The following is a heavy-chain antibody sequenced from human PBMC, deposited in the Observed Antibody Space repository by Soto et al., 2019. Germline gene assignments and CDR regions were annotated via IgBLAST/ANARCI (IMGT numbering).Heavy chain of an antibody. CDR3: ASLVRHG. D-gene: IGHD3-10*02. Sequence: EVQLVESGGGLVQPGGSLRLSCAASGFTFSDSWMDWVRQAPGKGPEWVANIKQDGSEKNYVDSVKGRFTISRDNAKNSLYLQMNSLRAEDTAVYDWASLVRHGWGQGTTVTVSS. V-gene: IGHV3-7*01. CDR1: GFTFSDSW. J-gene: IGHJ6*02. CDR2: IKQDGSEK.